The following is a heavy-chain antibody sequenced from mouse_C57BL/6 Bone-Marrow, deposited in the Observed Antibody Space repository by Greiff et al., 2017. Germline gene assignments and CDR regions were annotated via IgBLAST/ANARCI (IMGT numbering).Heavy chain of an antibody. CDR1: GFNIKDDY. D-gene: IGHD2-4*01. CDR3: TTRDYEYYYAMDY. CDR2: IDPDNGDT. Sequence: EVQGVESGAELVRPGASVKLSCTASGFNIKDDYMHWVKQRPEQGLEWIGWIDPDNGDTEYASKFQGKATITADTSSNTAYRQLSSLTSEDTAVYYCTTRDYEYYYAMDYWGQGTSVTVSS. V-gene: IGHV14-4*01. J-gene: IGHJ4*01.